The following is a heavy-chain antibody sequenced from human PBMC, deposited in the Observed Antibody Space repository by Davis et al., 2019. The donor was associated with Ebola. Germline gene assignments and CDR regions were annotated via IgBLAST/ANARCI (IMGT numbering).Heavy chain of an antibody. CDR2: ISDSGST. J-gene: IGHJ4*02. CDR1: GASITYHY. CDR3: ARAVAGTLYYFDY. V-gene: IGHV4-59*11. Sequence: SETLSLTCTVSGASITYHYWTWIRQPPGKGLEWIGHISDSGSTYSNPSLKSRVTISIDTSKSQFSLKLSAVTAADTAVYYCARAVAGTLYYFDYWGQGTLVTVSS. D-gene: IGHD6-19*01.